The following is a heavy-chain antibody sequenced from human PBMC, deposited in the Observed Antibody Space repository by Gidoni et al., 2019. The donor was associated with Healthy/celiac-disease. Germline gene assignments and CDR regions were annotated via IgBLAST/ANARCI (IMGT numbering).Heavy chain of an antibody. Sequence: QVQLVQSGAEVKKPGASVKVSCKASGYTFTSYYMHWVRQAPGQGLEWMGIINPSGGSTSYAQKFQGRVTMTRDTSTSTVYMELSSLRSEDTAVYYCARNYDILTGYFSGWFDPWGQGTLVTVSS. V-gene: IGHV1-46*01. J-gene: IGHJ5*02. D-gene: IGHD3-9*01. CDR2: INPSGGST. CDR1: GYTFTSYY. CDR3: ARNYDILTGYFSGWFDP.